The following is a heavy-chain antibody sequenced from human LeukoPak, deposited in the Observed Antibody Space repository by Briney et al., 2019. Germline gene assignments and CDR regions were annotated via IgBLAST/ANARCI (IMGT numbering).Heavy chain of an antibody. D-gene: IGHD4-11*01. J-gene: IGHJ4*02. Sequence: PSETLSLTCTVSGDSISSYYWSWIRQPPGKGLEWIGYIDYSGSTSYSPSLKSRVTMSVDTSKKQFSLKLTSVTAADTAVYYCARRGYSSYFDYWGQGTLVTVSS. CDR3: ARRGYSSYFDY. CDR2: IDYSGST. CDR1: GDSISSYY. V-gene: IGHV4-59*08.